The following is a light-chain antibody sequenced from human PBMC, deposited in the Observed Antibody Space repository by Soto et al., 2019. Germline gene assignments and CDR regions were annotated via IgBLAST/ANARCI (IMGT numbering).Light chain of an antibody. CDR1: QDVSQW. V-gene: IGKV1-5*03. CDR3: QQYGSDLNT. Sequence: DIHMTQSPSTLSASVGDRITITCRASQDVSQWLAWYQHKPGKAPKLLIYKASTLESGVSSRFSGRGAGTEFTLTIRDLQPDDFATYYCQQYGSDLNTFGQGTKLEIK. CDR2: KAS. J-gene: IGKJ2*01.